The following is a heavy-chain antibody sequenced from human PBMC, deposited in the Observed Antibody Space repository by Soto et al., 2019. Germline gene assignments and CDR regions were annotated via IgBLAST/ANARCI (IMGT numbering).Heavy chain of an antibody. CDR2: ISGSGGST. J-gene: IGHJ6*03. Sequence: PGGSLRLSCAASGFTFSSYAMSWVRQAPGKGLEWVSAISGSGGSTYYADSVKGRFTISRDNSKNTLYLQMNSLRAEDTAVYYCAKRPKLIVLMVYAPDYYYYMDVWGKGTTVTVSS. CDR3: AKRPKLIVLMVYAPDYYYYMDV. CDR1: GFTFSSYA. V-gene: IGHV3-23*01. D-gene: IGHD2-8*01.